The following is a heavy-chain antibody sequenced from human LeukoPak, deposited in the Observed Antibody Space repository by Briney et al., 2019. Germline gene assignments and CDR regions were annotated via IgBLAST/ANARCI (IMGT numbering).Heavy chain of an antibody. CDR2: ISYDGSNK. Sequence: PGRSLRLSCAASGFTFSSYAMHWVRQAPGKGLEWVAVISYDGSNKYYADSVKGRFTISRDNSKNTLYLQMNSLRAEDTAVYYCARVGWLQSLYYGMDVWGKGPTVTVSS. V-gene: IGHV3-30-3*01. CDR1: GFTFSSYA. D-gene: IGHD5-24*01. CDR3: ARVGWLQSLYYGMDV. J-gene: IGHJ6*04.